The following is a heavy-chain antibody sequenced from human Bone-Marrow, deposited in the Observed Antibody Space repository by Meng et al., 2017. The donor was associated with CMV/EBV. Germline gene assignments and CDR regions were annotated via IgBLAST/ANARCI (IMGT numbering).Heavy chain of an antibody. D-gene: IGHD3-16*01. J-gene: IGHJ6*02. Sequence: SETLSLTCTVSGGSISSYYWSWIRQPPGKGLEWIGYIYYSGSTNYNPSLKSRVTISVDTAKNQFSLKLSSVTAADTAVYSCARGGDGQYYYGMDVWGQGTTVTGSS. CDR2: IYYSGST. V-gene: IGHV4-59*01. CDR1: GGSISSYY. CDR3: ARGGDGQYYYGMDV.